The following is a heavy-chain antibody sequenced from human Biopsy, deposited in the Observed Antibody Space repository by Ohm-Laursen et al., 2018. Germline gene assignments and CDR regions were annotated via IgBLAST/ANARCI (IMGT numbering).Heavy chain of an antibody. D-gene: IGHD3-16*02. J-gene: IGHJ4*02. V-gene: IGHV3-48*03. CDR2: IGSSGSTI. CDR1: GFTFSNYA. CDR3: ARSYFWGSYRPPYFDS. Sequence: SLRLSCTASGFTFSNYAMSWVRQAPGKGLEWVSHIGSSGSTIYYADSVKGRFTISRDNAKNSLYLQMSSLRVEDTAVYYCARSYFWGSYRPPYFDSWGQGTLVAVSS.